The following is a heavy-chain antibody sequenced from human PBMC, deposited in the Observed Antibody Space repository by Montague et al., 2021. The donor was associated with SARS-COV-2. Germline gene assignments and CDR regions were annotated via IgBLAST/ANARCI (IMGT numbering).Heavy chain of an antibody. CDR1: GDSVSHDF. V-gene: IGHV4-59*02. CDR2: VYYSRSS. Sequence: SETLSLTCTVSGDSVSHDFWTWIRQPPGKGLEWIGYVYYSRSSSYNPSLRSRVSIAVDTSKNQFSLSLSTVTAADTAIYYCVRDPAPGGSGTFYDYWGQGTLVAVSS. J-gene: IGHJ4*02. D-gene: IGHD1-26*01. CDR3: VRDPAPGGSGTFYDY.